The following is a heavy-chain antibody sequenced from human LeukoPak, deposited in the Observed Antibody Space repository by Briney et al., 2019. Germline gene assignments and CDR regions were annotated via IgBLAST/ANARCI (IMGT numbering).Heavy chain of an antibody. CDR2: IRSSSET. V-gene: IGHV3-48*02. D-gene: IGHD4-17*01. Sequence: GGSLRLSCAASGFIFSQYSMNWVRQAPGKGLEWVSHIRSSSETFYADSVKGRFTISRDNARNSLYLQMNSLRDEDTAVYYCARETNYGDFAFDIWGQGTMVTVSS. J-gene: IGHJ3*02. CDR3: ARETNYGDFAFDI. CDR1: GFIFSQYS.